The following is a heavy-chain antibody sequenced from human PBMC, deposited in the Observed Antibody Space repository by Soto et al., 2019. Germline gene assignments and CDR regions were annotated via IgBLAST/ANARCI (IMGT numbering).Heavy chain of an antibody. D-gene: IGHD6-6*01. V-gene: IGHV4-59*08. CDR1: GGSISSYY. CDR2: IYNSGST. CDR3: ARHNKASSTDYYYGMDV. J-gene: IGHJ6*02. Sequence: SETLSLTCTVSGGSISSYYWSWIRQPPGPGLEWIGYIYNSGSTNYNPSLKSRVTISVDTSKNQFSLKLSSVTAADTAVYYCARHNKASSTDYYYGMDVWGQGTTVTVSS.